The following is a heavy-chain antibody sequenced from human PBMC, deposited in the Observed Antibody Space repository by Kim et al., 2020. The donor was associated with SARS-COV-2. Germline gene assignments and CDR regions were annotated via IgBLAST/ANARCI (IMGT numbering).Heavy chain of an antibody. J-gene: IGHJ6*02. D-gene: IGHD3-3*01. CDR2: INHSGST. CDR1: GGSFSGYY. Sequence: SETLSLTCAVYGGSFSGYYWSWIRQPPGKGLEWIGEINHSGSTNYNPSLKSRVTISVDTSKNQFSLKLSSVTAADTAVYYCARVGPWSGLGIYYYYYGMDVWGQGTTVTVSS. V-gene: IGHV4-34*01. CDR3: ARVGPWSGLGIYYYYYGMDV.